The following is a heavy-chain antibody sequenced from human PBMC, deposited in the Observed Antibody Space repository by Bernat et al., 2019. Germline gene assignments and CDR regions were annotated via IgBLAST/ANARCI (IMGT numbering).Heavy chain of an antibody. D-gene: IGHD6-6*01. J-gene: IGHJ5*02. V-gene: IGHV5-10-1*03. CDR1: GYSFTSYW. Sequence: EVQLVQSGAEVKKPGESLRISCKGSGYSFTSYWISWVRQMPGKGLEWMGRIDPSDSYTNYSPSFQGHVTISADKSISTAHLQWSSLKASDTAMYYCARHARQLVRRCWFDPWGQGTLVTVSS. CDR3: ARHARQLVRRCWFDP. CDR2: IDPSDSYT.